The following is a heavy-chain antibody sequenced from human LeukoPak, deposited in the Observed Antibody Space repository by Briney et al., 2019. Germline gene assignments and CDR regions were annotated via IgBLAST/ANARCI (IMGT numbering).Heavy chain of an antibody. CDR1: GYTFASYY. CDR2: INPSGGDT. D-gene: IGHD2-2*01. Sequence: ASVKVSCKPSGYTFASYYMHWVRQAPGQGLEWMGIINPSGGDTSYAQKFQGRVTTTRDPSTSTVYMEVVSLRPEDTAVYYCARGCRVVPGVHNVGMTSYYNGMDVWGQGTTVTVSS. CDR3: ARGCRVVPGVHNVGMTSYYNGMDV. J-gene: IGHJ6*02. V-gene: IGHV1-46*01.